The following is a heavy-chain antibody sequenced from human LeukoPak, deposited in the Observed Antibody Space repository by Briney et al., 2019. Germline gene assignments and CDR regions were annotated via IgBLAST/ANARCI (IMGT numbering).Heavy chain of an antibody. Sequence: SVKVSCKASGGTFSSYAISWVRQAPGQGLEWMGGIIPIFGTANYAQKFQGRVTITADESTSTAYMELSSLRSEDTAVYYCARGDSGITIFGVANYLFGYWGQGTLVTVSS. V-gene: IGHV1-69*01. CDR1: GGTFSSYA. D-gene: IGHD3-3*01. CDR2: IIPIFGTA. J-gene: IGHJ4*02. CDR3: ARGDSGITIFGVANYLFGY.